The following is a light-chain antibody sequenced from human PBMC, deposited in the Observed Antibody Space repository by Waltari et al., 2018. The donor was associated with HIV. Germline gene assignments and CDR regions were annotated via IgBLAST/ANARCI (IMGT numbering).Light chain of an antibody. Sequence: QSVLTQPPSVSVAPGQRVTISCSGNSSNIGAGFDVHWYQHLPGTHPKLLIYSTTNRPSGVPDRFSGAKSVASASLAITGLQAEDEADYSCQSYDNSLTSYVFATGTRVTVL. CDR1: SSNIGAGFD. CDR3: QSYDNSLTSYV. V-gene: IGLV1-40*03. CDR2: STT. J-gene: IGLJ1*01.